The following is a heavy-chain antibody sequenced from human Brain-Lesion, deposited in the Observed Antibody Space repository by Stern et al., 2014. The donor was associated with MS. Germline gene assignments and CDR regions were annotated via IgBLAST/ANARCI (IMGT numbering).Heavy chain of an antibody. CDR2: ISYTGRT. Sequence: VQLQESGPGLVKPSETLSLTCPVSGGSISSFYWSWIRQSPEKGVEWIGYISYTGRTDYNPSLLGRGTISTDTSKNQFSLKLRSVTAADTAVYYCARGNSFLDPWGQGTLVTVSS. V-gene: IGHV4-59*01. CDR3: ARGNSFLDP. CDR1: GGSISSFY. D-gene: IGHD5-18*01. J-gene: IGHJ5*02.